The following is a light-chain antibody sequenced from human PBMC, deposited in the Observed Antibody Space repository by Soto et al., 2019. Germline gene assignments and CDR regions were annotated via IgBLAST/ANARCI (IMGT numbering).Light chain of an antibody. V-gene: IGKV1-5*03. CDR2: KAS. CDR1: QSISSW. J-gene: IGKJ1*01. Sequence: DIQMTQSPSTLSASVGDRVTITCRASQSISSWLAWYQQKPGKAPKLLIYKASILESGVPSRFSGSRSGTEFTLPISSLQPDYFATYYYQHYNSYSWTFGQATKVEIK. CDR3: QHYNSYSWT.